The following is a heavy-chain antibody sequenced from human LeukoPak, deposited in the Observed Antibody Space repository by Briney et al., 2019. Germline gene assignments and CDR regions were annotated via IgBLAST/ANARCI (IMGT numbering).Heavy chain of an antibody. CDR1: GGSISSYY. Sequence: PSETLSLTCTVSGGSISSYYWSWIRQPPGKGLEWIGYIYYSGSTNYNPSLKSRVTISVDTSKNQFSLKLSSVTAADTAVYYCARRWRWLRPATFDYWGQGTLVTVSS. CDR2: IYYSGST. D-gene: IGHD5-12*01. V-gene: IGHV4-59*12. J-gene: IGHJ4*02. CDR3: ARRWRWLRPATFDY.